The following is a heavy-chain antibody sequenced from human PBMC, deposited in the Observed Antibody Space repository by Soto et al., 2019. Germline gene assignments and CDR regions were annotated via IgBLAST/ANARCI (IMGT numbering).Heavy chain of an antibody. J-gene: IGHJ6*02. V-gene: IGHV4-61*08. Sequence: PSETLSLTCTVSGGSISSGGYYWSWIRQHPGKGLEWIGYIYYSGSTNYNPSLNSRVTISVDTSKNQFSLKLSSVTAADTAVYYCARACLGDCYYYYGMDVWGQGTTVTVSS. CDR1: GGSISSGGYY. D-gene: IGHD2-21*02. CDR2: IYYSGST. CDR3: ARACLGDCYYYYGMDV.